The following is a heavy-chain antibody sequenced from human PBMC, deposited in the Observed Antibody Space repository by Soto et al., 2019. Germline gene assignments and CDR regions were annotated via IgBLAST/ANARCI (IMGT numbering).Heavy chain of an antibody. CDR2: SSAYTGNR. D-gene: IGHD2-15*01. CDR3: ARADMSLVWFDP. V-gene: IGHV1-18*01. CDR1: GYTFTSYG. J-gene: IGHJ5*02. Sequence: QVQLVQSGAEVKKPGASVKVSCKASGYTFTSYGISWVRQAPGQGLEWMGWSSAYTGNRNYAQKLQGRVTMTTDTATSTAYMELRSLRSDDTAVSSCARADMSLVWFDPWGQGTLVTVSS.